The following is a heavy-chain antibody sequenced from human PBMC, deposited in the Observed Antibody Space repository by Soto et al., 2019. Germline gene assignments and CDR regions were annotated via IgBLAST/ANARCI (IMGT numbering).Heavy chain of an antibody. CDR3: TRGYCSSTSCYIWDY. J-gene: IGHJ4*02. Sequence: EVQLVESGGGLVKPGGSLRLSCAASGFTFSSHSMNWVRQAPGKGLEWVSSISSSSSYIYYADSVKGRFTISRDNAKNSLYLQMNSLRAEDTAVYYCTRGYCSSTSCYIWDYWGQGTLVTVSS. CDR2: ISSSSSYI. D-gene: IGHD2-2*02. CDR1: GFTFSSHS. V-gene: IGHV3-21*01.